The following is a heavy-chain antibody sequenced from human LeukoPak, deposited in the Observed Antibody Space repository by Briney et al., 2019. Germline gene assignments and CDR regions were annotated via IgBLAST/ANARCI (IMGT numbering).Heavy chain of an antibody. D-gene: IGHD1-26*01. J-gene: IGHJ3*02. Sequence: SETLSLTCTASGGSISGYYWSWIRQPAGKGLEWIGRIYTSGSTNYNPSLKSRVTMSVDTSKNQFSLKLSSVTAADTAVYYCARRLVGASDAFDIWGQGTMVTVSS. CDR1: GGSISGYY. V-gene: IGHV4-4*07. CDR3: ARRLVGASDAFDI. CDR2: IYTSGST.